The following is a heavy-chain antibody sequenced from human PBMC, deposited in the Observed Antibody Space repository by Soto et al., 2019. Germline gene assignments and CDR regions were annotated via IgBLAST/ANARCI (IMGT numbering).Heavy chain of an antibody. J-gene: IGHJ4*02. CDR1: GGSFSGYY. V-gene: IGHV4-34*01. Sequence: SETLSLTCAVYGGSFSGYYWSWIRQPPGKGLEWIGEINHSGSTNYNPSLKSRVTISVDTSKNQFSLKLSSVTAADTAVYYCARLGSYYNAGYWGQGTLVTVSS. CDR2: INHSGST. CDR3: ARLGSYYNAGY. D-gene: IGHD3-10*01.